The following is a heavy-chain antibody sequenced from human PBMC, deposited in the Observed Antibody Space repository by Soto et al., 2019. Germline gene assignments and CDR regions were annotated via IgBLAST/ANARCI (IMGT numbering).Heavy chain of an antibody. Sequence: SVNVSWKASGGAFRSHAISWVRQAPGQGLEWMGGIIPIFGTANYAQKFQGRVTITADKSTSTAYMELSSLRSEDTAVYYCARSCRDGYIRHYWGQGTLLTVSS. D-gene: IGHD5-12*01. CDR1: GGAFRSHA. CDR2: IIPIFGTA. J-gene: IGHJ4*02. CDR3: ARSCRDGYIRHY. V-gene: IGHV1-69*06.